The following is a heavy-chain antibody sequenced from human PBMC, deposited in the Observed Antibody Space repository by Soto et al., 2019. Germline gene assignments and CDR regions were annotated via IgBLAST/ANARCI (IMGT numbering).Heavy chain of an antibody. J-gene: IGHJ5*02. Sequence: GESLKISCKGSGYSFTSYWIGWVRQMPGKGLEWMGIIYPGDSDTRYSPSFQGQVTISADKSISTAYLQWSSLKASDTAMYYCARRLGYSSGGSCAKGWFDPWGKGTLVTAPS. CDR1: GYSFTSYW. D-gene: IGHD2-15*01. CDR2: IYPGDSDT. CDR3: ARRLGYSSGGSCAKGWFDP. V-gene: IGHV5-51*01.